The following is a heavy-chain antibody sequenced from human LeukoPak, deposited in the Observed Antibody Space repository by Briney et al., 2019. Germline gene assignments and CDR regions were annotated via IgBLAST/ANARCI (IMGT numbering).Heavy chain of an antibody. CDR2: IHHSGNS. CDR1: GASVTDYY. J-gene: IGHJ5*02. D-gene: IGHD7-27*01. V-gene: IGHV4-59*02. CDR3: TRGHWGLQS. Sequence: SETLSLTCTVSGASVTDYYWSWIRQSPGKGLEWISYIHHSGNSDYNPSLRSRVTTSLDTSKNQFSLNMISVTAADTAVYYCTRGHWGLQSWSQGTLVTVSS.